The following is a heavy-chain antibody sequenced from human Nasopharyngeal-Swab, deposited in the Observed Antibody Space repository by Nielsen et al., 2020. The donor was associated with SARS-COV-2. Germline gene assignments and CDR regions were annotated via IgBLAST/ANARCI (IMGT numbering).Heavy chain of an antibody. CDR3: TRDVAFPDTAMNIHLGY. Sequence: WIRQPPGKGLEWVAVISYDGSNKYYADSVKGRFTIFRDNSKNTLYLQMNSLRAEDTAVYYCTRDVAFPDTAMNIHLGYWGQGALVTVSS. D-gene: IGHD5-18*01. V-gene: IGHV3-30-3*01. CDR2: ISYDGSNK. J-gene: IGHJ4*02.